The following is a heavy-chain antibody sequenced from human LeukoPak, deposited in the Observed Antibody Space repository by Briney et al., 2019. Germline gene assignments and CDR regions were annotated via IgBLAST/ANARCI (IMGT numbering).Heavy chain of an antibody. Sequence: GASVKVSCKASGGTFSSYAISWVRQAPGQGLEWMGRIIPILGIANYAQKFQGRVTITADKSTSTAYMELSSLRSEDTAVYYCARGYCSGSSCYHEGDNFDYWGQGTLVTVSS. CDR1: GGTFSSYA. V-gene: IGHV1-69*04. J-gene: IGHJ4*02. D-gene: IGHD2-15*01. CDR3: ARGYCSGSSCYHEGDNFDY. CDR2: IIPILGIA.